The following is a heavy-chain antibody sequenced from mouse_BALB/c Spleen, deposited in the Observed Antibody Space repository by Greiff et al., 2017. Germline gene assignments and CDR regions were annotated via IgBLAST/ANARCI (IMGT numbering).Heavy chain of an antibody. Sequence: EVQLQQSGPELVKPGASVKMSCKASGYTFTSYVMHWVKQKPGQGLEWIGYINPYNDGTKYNEKFKGKATLTSDKSSSTAYMELSSLTSEDSAVYYCASGDGYDWFAYWGQGTLVTVSA. J-gene: IGHJ3*01. CDR1: GYTFTSYV. CDR2: INPYNDGT. D-gene: IGHD2-2*01. V-gene: IGHV1-14*01. CDR3: ASGDGYDWFAY.